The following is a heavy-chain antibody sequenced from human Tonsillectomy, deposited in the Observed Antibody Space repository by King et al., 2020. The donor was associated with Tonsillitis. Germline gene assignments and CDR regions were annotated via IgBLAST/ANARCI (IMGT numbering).Heavy chain of an antibody. D-gene: IGHD3-22*01. J-gene: IGHJ4*02. V-gene: IGHV3-48*01. CDR1: GFTFSSYS. CDR3: AREGVVVPFDY. CDR2: ISSSSSTI. Sequence: VQLVESGGGSVQPGGSLRLSCAASGFTFSSYSMNWVRQAPGKGLEWVSYISSSSSTIYYADSVKGRFTISRDNAKNSLYLQMNSLRAEDTAVYYCAREGVVVPFDYWGQGTLVTVSS.